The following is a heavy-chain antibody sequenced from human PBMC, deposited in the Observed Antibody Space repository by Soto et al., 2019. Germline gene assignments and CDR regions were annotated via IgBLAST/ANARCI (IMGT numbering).Heavy chain of an antibody. CDR1: GYTFTGYY. J-gene: IGHJ6*02. V-gene: IGHV1-2*02. Sequence: ASVKVSCKASGYTFTGYYMHWVRQAPGQGLEWMGWINPSSGGTNYAQKFQGRVTMTRDTSISTAYMELSRLRSDDTAVYYCARDRRYYGSGSYEDYYYGMDVWGQGTTVTVSS. D-gene: IGHD3-10*01. CDR3: ARDRRYYGSGSYEDYYYGMDV. CDR2: INPSSGGT.